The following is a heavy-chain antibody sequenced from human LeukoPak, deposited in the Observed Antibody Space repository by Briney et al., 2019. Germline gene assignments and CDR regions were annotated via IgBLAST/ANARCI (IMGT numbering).Heavy chain of an antibody. CDR1: GFTFGSYD. V-gene: IGHV3-15*07. CDR3: STTYYYDSSEGY. D-gene: IGHD3-22*01. J-gene: IGHJ4*02. Sequence: GGSLRLSCVASGFTFGSYDMNWVRQAPGKGLEWVGRIKSKTDGGTTDYAAPVKGRFTISRDDSKNTLYLQMNSLKTEDTAVYYCSTTYYYDSSEGYWGQGTLVTVSS. CDR2: IKSKTDGGTT.